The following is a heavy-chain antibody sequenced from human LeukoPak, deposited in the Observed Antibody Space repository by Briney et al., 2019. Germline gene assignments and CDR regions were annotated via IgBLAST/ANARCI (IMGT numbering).Heavy chain of an antibody. CDR1: GGSISSYY. V-gene: IGHV4-4*07. Sequence: SETLSLTCTVSGGSISSYYWSWIRQPAGKGLEWIGRIYTSGSTNYNPSLKSRVTMSVDTSKNQFSLKLSSVTAADTAVYYCARVNYDFWSGYYIGDAFDIWGQGTMVTVSS. CDR3: ARVNYDFWSGYYIGDAFDI. J-gene: IGHJ3*02. D-gene: IGHD3-3*01. CDR2: IYTSGST.